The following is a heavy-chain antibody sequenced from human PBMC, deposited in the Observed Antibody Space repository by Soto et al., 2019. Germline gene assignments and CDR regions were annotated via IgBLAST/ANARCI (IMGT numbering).Heavy chain of an antibody. V-gene: IGHV3-30*18. CDR1: GFTFSSYG. Sequence: QVQLVESRGGVVQPGRSLRLSCAASGFTFSSYGMHWVRQAPGKGLEWVAVISYDGSNKYYADSVKGRFTISRDNSKNTLYLQMNSLRAEDTAVYYCAKFSRALNDYWGQGTLVTVSS. CDR2: ISYDGSNK. J-gene: IGHJ4*02. CDR3: AKFSRALNDY.